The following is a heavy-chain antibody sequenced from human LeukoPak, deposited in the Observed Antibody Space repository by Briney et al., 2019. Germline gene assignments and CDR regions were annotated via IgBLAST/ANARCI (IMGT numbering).Heavy chain of an antibody. V-gene: IGHV3-66*01. CDR3: ARCNSDSSGLSAFDI. Sequence: PGGSLRLSCAASEFSVGSNYMTWVRQAPGKGLEWVSLIYSGGSTYYADSVKGRFTISRDNSKNTLYLQMNSLRAEDTAVYYCARCNSDSSGLSAFDIWGQGTTVTVSS. CDR2: IYSGGST. D-gene: IGHD3-22*01. CDR1: EFSVGSNY. J-gene: IGHJ3*02.